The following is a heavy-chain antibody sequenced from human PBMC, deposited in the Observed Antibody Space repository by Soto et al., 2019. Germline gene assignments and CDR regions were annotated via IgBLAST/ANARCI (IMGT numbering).Heavy chain of an antibody. Sequence: PGGSLRLSCAASGFTFSSYGMHWVRQAPGEGLEWVAVISYDGSNKYYADSVKGRFTISRDNSKNTLYLQMNSLRAEDTAVYYCAGGLWFGESYYYYGMDVWGQGTTVTVSS. CDR3: AGGLWFGESYYYYGMDV. V-gene: IGHV3-30*03. D-gene: IGHD3-10*01. J-gene: IGHJ6*02. CDR1: GFTFSSYG. CDR2: ISYDGSNK.